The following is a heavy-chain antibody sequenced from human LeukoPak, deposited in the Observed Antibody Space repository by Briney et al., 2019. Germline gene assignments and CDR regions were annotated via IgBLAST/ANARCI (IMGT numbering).Heavy chain of an antibody. D-gene: IGHD4-17*01. CDR3: ARGYGATHFDY. CDR2: IYYSGST. CDR1: GGSISSYY. V-gene: IGHV4-59*08. J-gene: IGHJ4*02. Sequence: SETLSLTCTVYGGSISSYYCSWIRQPPGKGLEWIGYIYYSGSTNYNPSLKSRVTISVDTSKNQFSLKLGSVTAADTAVYYCARGYGATHFDYWGQGTLVTVSS.